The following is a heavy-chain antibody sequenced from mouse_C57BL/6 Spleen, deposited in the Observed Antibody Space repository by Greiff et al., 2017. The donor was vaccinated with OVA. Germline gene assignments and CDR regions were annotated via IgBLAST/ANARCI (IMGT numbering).Heavy chain of an antibody. CDR2: IHPNSGST. CDR3: ERELFGGAWFAY. V-gene: IGHV1-64*01. Sequence: QVQLQQPGAELVKPGASVKLSCKASGYTFTSYWMHWVKQRPGQGLEWIGMIHPNSGSTNYNEKFKSKATLTVDKSSSTAYMQLSSLTSEDSAVYYCERELFGGAWFAYWGQGTLVTVSA. CDR1: GYTFTSYW. J-gene: IGHJ3*01. D-gene: IGHD1-1*02.